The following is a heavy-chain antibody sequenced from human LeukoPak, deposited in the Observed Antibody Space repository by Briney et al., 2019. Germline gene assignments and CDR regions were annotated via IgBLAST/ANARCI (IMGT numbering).Heavy chain of an antibody. J-gene: IGHJ4*02. CDR3: ARDISLYVGGKPTKFDY. CDR2: IYYSGST. Sequence: SETLSLTCTVSGGSISSSSYYWCWMRQPPGKGLEWIGSIYYSGSTYYNPSLKSRVTISGDTSKNQFSLKLSSVSAADTAVYYCARDISLYVGGKPTKFDYWGQGTLVTVSS. D-gene: IGHD3-16*01. CDR1: GGSISSSSYY. V-gene: IGHV4-39*07.